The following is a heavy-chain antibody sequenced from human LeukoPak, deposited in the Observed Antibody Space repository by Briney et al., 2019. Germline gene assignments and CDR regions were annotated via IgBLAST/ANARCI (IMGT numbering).Heavy chain of an antibody. CDR1: GFTFDNYA. Sequence: PGGSLRLSCEASGFTFDNYAMHWVRQAPGKGLEWVSLISGDGGSTYYAYSVKGRFTISRDNSKNSLYLQMNSLRTEDTALYYCAKVPLGYSYGYDYWGQGTLVTVSS. CDR2: ISGDGGST. CDR3: AKVPLGYSYGYDY. V-gene: IGHV3-43*02. J-gene: IGHJ4*02. D-gene: IGHD5-18*01.